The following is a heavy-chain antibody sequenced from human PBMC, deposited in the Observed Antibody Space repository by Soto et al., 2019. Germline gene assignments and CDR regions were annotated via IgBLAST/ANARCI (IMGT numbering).Heavy chain of an antibody. CDR1: GFTLTRSA. J-gene: IGHJ4*02. CDR2: ISAGGGGT. Sequence: GSLRLSCAGSGFTLTRSAVSWVRQAPGKGLEWVSGISAGGGGTYYADSVKGRFTISRDNSKDTVYLQMNSLRDEDSAMFYCARSRSGAVADSFDFWGQGTLVTVSS. CDR3: ARSRSGAVADSFDF. D-gene: IGHD3-10*01. V-gene: IGHV3-23*01.